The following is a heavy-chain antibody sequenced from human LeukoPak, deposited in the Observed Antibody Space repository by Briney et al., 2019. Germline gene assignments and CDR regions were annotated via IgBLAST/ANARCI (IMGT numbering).Heavy chain of an antibody. Sequence: GGSLTLSCAASGFTVRSTYISWVRQAPGKGLGWVSFIYSGGITYYADSVKGRFTFSRDNSKNPVYLQLNSRRPENTAVYYCATDLNWDYWGQGTLVTVSS. CDR3: ATDLNWDY. CDR2: IYSGGIT. V-gene: IGHV3-66*01. J-gene: IGHJ4*02. CDR1: GFTVRSTY.